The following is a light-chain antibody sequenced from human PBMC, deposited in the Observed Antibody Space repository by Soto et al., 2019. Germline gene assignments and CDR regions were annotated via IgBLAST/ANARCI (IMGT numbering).Light chain of an antibody. J-gene: IGKJ1*01. CDR3: QQYDNWPWT. V-gene: IGKV3-15*01. CDR2: GAS. Sequence: EIVRTQSPATLSVSPGGRATLSCRASQSISDTLAWYQQKPGQDPRLLIHGASTRAPGFPARFSGSGSGTDFTLTISSLQSEDFAVYYCQQYDNWPWTFGQGNKVEIK. CDR1: QSISDT.